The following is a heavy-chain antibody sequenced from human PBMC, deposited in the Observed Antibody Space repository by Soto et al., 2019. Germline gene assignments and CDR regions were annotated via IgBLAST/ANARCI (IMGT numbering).Heavy chain of an antibody. Sequence: PGGALRLSCAASGFTFSSDAMSWVRQAPGKGLEWVSAISGSGGSTYYADSVKGRFTISRDNSKNTLYLQMNSLRAEDTAVYYCAKALGEWFWDLFDYCGQGTLVPVSS. J-gene: IGHJ4*02. CDR2: ISGSGGST. CDR1: GFTFSSDA. V-gene: IGHV3-23*01. CDR3: AKALGEWFWDLFDY. D-gene: IGHD3-3*01.